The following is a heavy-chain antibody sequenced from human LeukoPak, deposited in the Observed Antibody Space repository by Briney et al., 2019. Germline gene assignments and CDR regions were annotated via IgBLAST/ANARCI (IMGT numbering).Heavy chain of an antibody. CDR2: INWNGGST. D-gene: IGHD6-19*01. V-gene: IGHV3-20*04. CDR3: ARVSDISVAAYFDY. CDR1: GFTFSSYA. Sequence: GGSLRLSCAASGFTFSSYAMHWVRQAPGKGLEWVSTINWNGGSTGYADSVKGRFTISRDNAKNSLYLQMNSLRAEDTALYYCARVSDISVAAYFDYWGQGTLVTVSS. J-gene: IGHJ4*02.